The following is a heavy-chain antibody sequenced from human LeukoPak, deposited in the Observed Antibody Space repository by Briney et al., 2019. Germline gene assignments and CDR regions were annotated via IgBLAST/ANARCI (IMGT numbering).Heavy chain of an antibody. CDR2: VDPEDGET. J-gene: IGHJ4*02. D-gene: IGHD4-17*01. CDR1: GYTFTDYY. V-gene: IGHV1-69-2*01. Sequence: ASVKISCKVSGYTFTDYYMHWLQQAPGKGLEWMGLVDPEDGETIYAEKFQGRVTITADTSTDTAYMELSSLRSEDTAVYYCAGGDYFGGNYWGQGTLVTVSS. CDR3: AGGDYFGGNY.